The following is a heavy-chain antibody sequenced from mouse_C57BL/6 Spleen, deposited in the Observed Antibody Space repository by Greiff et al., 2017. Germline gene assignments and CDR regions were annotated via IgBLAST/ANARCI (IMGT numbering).Heavy chain of an antibody. CDR2: IHPNSGST. J-gene: IGHJ4*01. D-gene: IGHD3-2*02. CDR1: GYTFTSYW. V-gene: IGHV1-64*01. CDR3: ARPPTAQATLYARDY. Sequence: QVQLQQSGAELVKPGASVKLSCKASGYTFTSYWMHWVKQRPGQGLEWIGMIHPNSGSTNYNEKFKSKATLTVDKSSSTAYMQLSSLTSEDSAVYYCARPPTAQATLYARDYWGQGTSVTVSS.